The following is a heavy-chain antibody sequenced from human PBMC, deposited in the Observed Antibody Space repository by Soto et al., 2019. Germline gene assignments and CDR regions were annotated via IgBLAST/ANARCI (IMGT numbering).Heavy chain of an antibody. CDR1: GFTFSSYG. Sequence: QVQLVESGGGVVQPGRSLRLSCAASGFTFSSYGMHWVRQAPGKGLEWVAVISYDGSNKYYADSVKGRFTISRDNSKNTLYLQMNSLRAEDTAVYYCAKEVGGIVGPRELDYWGQGPLVTVSS. CDR2: ISYDGSNK. CDR3: AKEVGGIVGPRELDY. V-gene: IGHV3-30*18. J-gene: IGHJ4*02. D-gene: IGHD1-26*01.